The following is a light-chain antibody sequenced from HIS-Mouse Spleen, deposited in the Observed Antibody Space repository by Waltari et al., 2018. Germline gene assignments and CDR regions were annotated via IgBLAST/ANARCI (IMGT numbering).Light chain of an antibody. CDR2: DAS. J-gene: IGKJ5*01. V-gene: IGKV3-11*01. CDR3: QQRSNWPIT. Sequence: EIVLTQSPATLSLSPGERATLSCRASPSVSSYLAWYQQKPGQAPRLLIYDASNRATGIPARFSGSGSGTDFTLTISSLEPEDFAVYYCQQRSNWPITFGQGTRLEIK. CDR1: PSVSSY.